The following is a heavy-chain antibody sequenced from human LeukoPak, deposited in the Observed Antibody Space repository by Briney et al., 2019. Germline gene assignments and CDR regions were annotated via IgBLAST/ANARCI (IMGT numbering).Heavy chain of an antibody. CDR1: GFTFNHAW. D-gene: IGHD6-13*01. J-gene: IGHJ3*02. V-gene: IGHV3-15*01. CDR3: ARGPLRRQQLGLNGGVNAFDI. CDR2: IKSKTDGTTT. Sequence: GGSLRLSCAASGFTFNHAWMSWVRQAPGKGLQWVGRIKSKTDGTTTDYAASVKGRFSISRDDSKNTLYLQMNSLRAEDTAVYYCARGPLRRQQLGLNGGVNAFDIWGQGTMVTVSS.